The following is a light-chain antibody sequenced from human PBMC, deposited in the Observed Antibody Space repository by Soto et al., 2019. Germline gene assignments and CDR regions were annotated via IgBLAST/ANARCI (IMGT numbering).Light chain of an antibody. CDR2: EVR. CDR1: SSDIGRYNF. J-gene: IGLJ2*01. Sequence: QSALTQPASVSGSPGQSITISCTGTSSDIGRYNFVSWYQQPPGKAPKLLIYEVRNRPSGISYRFSGSKSGTTASLTISSLLPEDEADYYCSTYTSRSTLVFGGGTKLTVL. CDR3: STYTSRSTLV. V-gene: IGLV2-14*01.